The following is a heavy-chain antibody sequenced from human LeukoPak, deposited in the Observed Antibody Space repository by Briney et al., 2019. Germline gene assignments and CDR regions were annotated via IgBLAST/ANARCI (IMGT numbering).Heavy chain of an antibody. CDR2: IYSGGST. CDR3: AKGRRDTAMVGVDY. V-gene: IGHV3-53*05. D-gene: IGHD5-18*01. CDR1: GFTVSSDY. J-gene: IGHJ4*02. Sequence: GGSLRLSCAASGFTVSSDYMSWVRQAPGKGLEWVSVIYSGGSTYYADSVKGRFTISRDNSKNTLYLQMNSLRAEDTAVYYCAKGRRDTAMVGVDYWGQGTLVTVSS.